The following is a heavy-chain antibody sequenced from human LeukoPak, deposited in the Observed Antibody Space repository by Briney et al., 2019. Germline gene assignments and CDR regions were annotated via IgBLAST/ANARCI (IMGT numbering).Heavy chain of an antibody. V-gene: IGHV1-46*01. CDR1: GYTFTSYY. D-gene: IGHD6-13*01. J-gene: IGHJ4*02. CDR3: ARAAADYYFDY. Sequence: ASVKVSCKASGYTFTSYYMHWVRQAPGQGLEWMGIINPSGGSTSYAQKFQGRVTMTRDTSTSAVYMELSRLRSDDTAVYYCARAAADYYFDYWGQGTLVTVSS. CDR2: INPSGGST.